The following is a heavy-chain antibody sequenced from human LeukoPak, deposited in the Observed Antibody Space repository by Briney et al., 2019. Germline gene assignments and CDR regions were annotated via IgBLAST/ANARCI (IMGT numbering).Heavy chain of an antibody. D-gene: IGHD6-19*01. Sequence: GGSLRLSCAASGFTFSSYAMSWVRLPPGKGPQWVSSLSTSGGNTYYADSVRGRFTISRDNSQNTLYLQMDSLRAEDTAVYYCAKRSGASTYYFDYWGQGALLTVSS. J-gene: IGHJ4*02. V-gene: IGHV3-23*01. CDR1: GFTFSSYA. CDR2: LSTSGGNT. CDR3: AKRSGASTYYFDY.